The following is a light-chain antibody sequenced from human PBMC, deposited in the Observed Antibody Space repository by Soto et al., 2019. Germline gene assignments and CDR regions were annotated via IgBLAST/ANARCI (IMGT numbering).Light chain of an antibody. CDR3: QQYYSYTRT. CDR2: AAS. CDR1: QGTSSY. V-gene: IGKV1-8*01. Sequence: AIRMTQSPSSCSSSTGDRVTITCRASQGTSSYLAWYQQKPGKAPKLLIYAASTLQSGVPSRFSGSGSGTDFTLTISCLKHEDFATYYCQQYYSYTRTFGQGTKVDIK. J-gene: IGKJ1*01.